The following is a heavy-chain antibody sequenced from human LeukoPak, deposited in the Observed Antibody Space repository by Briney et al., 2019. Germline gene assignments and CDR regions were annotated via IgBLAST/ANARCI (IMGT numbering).Heavy chain of an antibody. D-gene: IGHD6-19*01. J-gene: IGHJ3*02. CDR2: INPSGGST. V-gene: IGHV1-46*01. Sequence: GASVKVSCKASGYTFTSYYMHWVRQAPGQGLEWMGIINPSGGSTSYSQKFQGRVTMTRDMSTSTVYMELSSLRSEDTAVYYCARLKYSSGWYSDAFDIWGQGTMVTVSS. CDR1: GYTFTSYY. CDR3: ARLKYSSGWYSDAFDI.